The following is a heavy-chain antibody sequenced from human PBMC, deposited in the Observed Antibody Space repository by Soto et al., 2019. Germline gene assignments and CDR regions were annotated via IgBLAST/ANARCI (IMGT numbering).Heavy chain of an antibody. CDR2: MYSSGST. D-gene: IGHD6-6*01. J-gene: IGHJ4*02. CDR1: GGSISSIYSY. V-gene: IGHV4-39*01. Sequence: QLQLQESGPGLVKPSETLSLTCAVSGGSISSIYSYWGWIRQPPGKGREWIGSMYSSGSTYYSPSLKNRVTLSVATPKNQFPLNLSSVTAADTAVYFCARQQSRSASPHRYYFDYWGQGTLVTVSS. CDR3: ARQQSRSASPHRYYFDY.